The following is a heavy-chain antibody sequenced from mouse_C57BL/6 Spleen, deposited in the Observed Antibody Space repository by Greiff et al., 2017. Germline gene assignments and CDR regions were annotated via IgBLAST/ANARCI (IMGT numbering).Heavy chain of an antibody. V-gene: IGHV6-6*01. CDR3: TQDDGYYGAIDY. D-gene: IGHD2-3*01. CDR1: GFTFSDAW. J-gene: IGHJ4*01. CDR2: IRNKANNHAT. Sequence: DVKLQESGGGLVQPGGSMKLSCAASGFTFSDAWMDWVRQSPEKGLEWVAEIRNKANNHATYYAESVKGRFTISRDDSKMSVYLQMNSLRDEDTGIYYCTQDDGYYGAIDYWGQGTSVTVAS.